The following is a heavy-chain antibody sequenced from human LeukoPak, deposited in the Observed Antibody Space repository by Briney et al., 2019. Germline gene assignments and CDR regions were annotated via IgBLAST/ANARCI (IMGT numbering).Heavy chain of an antibody. D-gene: IGHD6-13*01. J-gene: IGHJ4*02. V-gene: IGHV3-7*04. CDR3: ARWGTAGEPHLDV. CDR1: GFTFSTYW. CDR2: IKPDGSEK. Sequence: GGSLRLSCAASGFTFSTYWMTWVRRAPGKGLEWVANIKPDGSEKSYVDSVRGLFTVSRDNPKNSMFLQMNSLRAEDTAVYYCARWGTAGEPHLDVWGQGTLVTVSS.